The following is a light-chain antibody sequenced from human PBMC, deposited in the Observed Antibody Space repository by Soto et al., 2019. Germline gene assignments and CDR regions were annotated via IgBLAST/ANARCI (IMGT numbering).Light chain of an antibody. CDR1: ESVPRSY. CDR3: QQYGSSPIT. J-gene: IGKJ5*01. Sequence: EIVLTQSPGTLSLSPGERATLSCRASESVPRSYLAWYQQKPGQAPRLLIHDASSRATGIPDRFSGSKSGTEFTLTIRRLEPEDAAVYYCQQYGSSPITFGQGTRLELK. V-gene: IGKV3-20*01. CDR2: DAS.